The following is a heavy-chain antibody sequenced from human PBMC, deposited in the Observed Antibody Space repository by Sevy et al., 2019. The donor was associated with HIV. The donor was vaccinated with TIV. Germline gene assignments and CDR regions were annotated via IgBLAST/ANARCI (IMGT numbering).Heavy chain of an antibody. CDR2: IIPIFGTA. V-gene: IGHV1-69*13. D-gene: IGHD3-22*01. J-gene: IGHJ5*02. Sequence: ASVKVSCKASGGTFSSYAISWVRQAPGQGLEWMGGIIPIFGTANYAQKFQGRVTITADESTSTAYMELGSLRSEDTAVYYCARKYYYDSSGYYGGWFDPWGQGTLVTVSS. CDR3: ARKYYYDSSGYYGGWFDP. CDR1: GGTFSSYA.